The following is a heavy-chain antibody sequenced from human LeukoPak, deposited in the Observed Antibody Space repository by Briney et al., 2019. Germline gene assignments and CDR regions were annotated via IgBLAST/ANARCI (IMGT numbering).Heavy chain of an antibody. CDR2: IYSSGST. Sequence: SETLSLTCTVSGGSISSSSYYWTWIRQPPGKGLEWIGHIYSSGSTNYNPSLKSRVTISVGTSKNYFSLKLSSVTAADTAVYYCARGRWDDLWGRGTLVTVSS. CDR1: GGSISSSSYY. V-gene: IGHV4-61*03. D-gene: IGHD1-26*01. CDR3: ARGRWDDL. J-gene: IGHJ2*01.